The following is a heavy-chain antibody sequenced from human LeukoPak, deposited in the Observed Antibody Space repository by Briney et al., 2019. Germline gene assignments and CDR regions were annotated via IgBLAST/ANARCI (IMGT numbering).Heavy chain of an antibody. CDR2: IKQDGSEK. CDR3: ARSIYCGGDCYYYFDY. V-gene: IGHV3-7*01. J-gene: IGHJ4*02. CDR1: GFTFSSYW. D-gene: IGHD2-21*02. Sequence: GGSLRLSCAASGFTFSSYWMSWVRQAPGKGLEWLANIKQDGSEKYYVDSVKGRFTISRDNAKNSLYLQMNSLRADDTAVYYCARSIYCGGDCYYYFDYWGQGTLVTVAS.